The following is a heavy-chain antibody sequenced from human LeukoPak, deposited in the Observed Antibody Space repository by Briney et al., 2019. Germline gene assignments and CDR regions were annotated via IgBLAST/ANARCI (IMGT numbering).Heavy chain of an antibody. Sequence: PGGSLRLSCAVSGFTFSGFWMSWSRQAPGKGLEWVASINSDGSEGYYADVVKGRFTISRDNAKNSLYLQINSLRAEDTAVYYCARGPYRLIGQMNDAFDIWGQGTMVTVSS. CDR2: INSDGSEG. V-gene: IGHV3-7*03. CDR1: GFTFSGFW. D-gene: IGHD3-16*02. J-gene: IGHJ3*02. CDR3: ARGPYRLIGQMNDAFDI.